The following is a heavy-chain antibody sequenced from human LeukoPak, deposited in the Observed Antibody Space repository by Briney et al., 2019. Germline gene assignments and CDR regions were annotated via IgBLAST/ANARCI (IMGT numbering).Heavy chain of an antibody. V-gene: IGHV4-4*02. CDR3: ARGGEEAAAGTPHPFDY. J-gene: IGHJ4*02. Sequence: SETLSLTCAVSGGSISSSNWWSWVRQPPGKGLEWIGEINHSGNTNYNPSLKSRVTISVDTSKNQFSLKLSSVTAADTAVYYCARGGEEAAAGTPHPFDYWGQGTLVTVSS. D-gene: IGHD6-13*01. CDR1: GGSISSSNW. CDR2: INHSGNT.